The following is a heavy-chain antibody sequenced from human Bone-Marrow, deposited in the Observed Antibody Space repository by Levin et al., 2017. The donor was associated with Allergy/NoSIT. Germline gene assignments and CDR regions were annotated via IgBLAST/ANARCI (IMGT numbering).Heavy chain of an antibody. J-gene: IGHJ2*01. Sequence: PSETLSLTCTVSGGSISSSSYYWGWIRQPPGKGLEWIGSIYYTGSTYYNPSLKSRVTISEDTSKNEFSLKLSSVTAADTAVYYCARHHRRSGGSSLYGRFDLWGRGTLVTVSS. CDR3: ARHHRRSGGSSLYGRFDL. CDR1: GGSISSSSYY. V-gene: IGHV4-39*01. D-gene: IGHD3-10*01. CDR2: IYYTGST.